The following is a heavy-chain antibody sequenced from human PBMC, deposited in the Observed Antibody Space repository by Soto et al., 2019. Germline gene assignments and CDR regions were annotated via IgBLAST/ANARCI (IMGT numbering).Heavy chain of an antibody. CDR1: GGTFSSYA. CDR2: IIPIFGTA. V-gene: IGHV1-69*13. J-gene: IGHJ6*02. Sequence: ASVKVSCKASGGTFSSYAISWVRQAPGQGLERMGGIIPIFGTANYAQKFQGRVTITADEYTSTAYMELSSLRSEDTAVYYCAIVYYSEDYYYYGKDVWGQGTTVTVSS. CDR3: AIVYYSEDYYYYGKDV. D-gene: IGHD2-15*01.